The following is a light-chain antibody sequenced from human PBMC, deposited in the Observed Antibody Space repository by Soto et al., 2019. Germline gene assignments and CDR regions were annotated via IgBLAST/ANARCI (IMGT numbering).Light chain of an antibody. CDR1: QDISNY. CDR3: QQYDTLPGFT. Sequence: DIQMTQSPSSLSASVGDRVTITCQASQDISNYLNWYQQKPGKAPKLLIYDASNLETGVPSRFSGSGSGTDFTFTISSLLPKDTATYYCQQYDTLPGFTFGPGTTVDIK. J-gene: IGKJ3*01. CDR2: DAS. V-gene: IGKV1-33*01.